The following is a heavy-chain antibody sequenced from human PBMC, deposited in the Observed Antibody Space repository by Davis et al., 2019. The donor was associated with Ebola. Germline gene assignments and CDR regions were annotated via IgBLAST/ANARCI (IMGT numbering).Heavy chain of an antibody. J-gene: IGHJ6*02. CDR1: AFTFSSYA. CDR3: ARDASTGDYGDYVAGMDV. D-gene: IGHD4-17*01. V-gene: IGHV3-23*01. CDR2: FSGSGGFT. Sequence: PGGSLRLSCAASAFTFSSYAMSWVRQAPGKGLEWVSAFSGSGGFTYYADSVKGRFIISRDNSKNTLYLQMNSLRAEDTAVYYCARDASTGDYGDYVAGMDVWGQGTTVTVS.